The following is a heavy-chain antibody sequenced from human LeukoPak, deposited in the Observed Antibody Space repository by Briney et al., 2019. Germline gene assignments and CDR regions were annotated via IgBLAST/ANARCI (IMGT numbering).Heavy chain of an antibody. CDR3: AREVAPLYFHYGMDV. V-gene: IGHV3-33*01. CDR1: GFTFSSYG. CDR2: TWYDGRNN. D-gene: IGHD2-21*01. J-gene: IGHJ6*01. Sequence: GGSLRLSCAASGFTFSSYGMHWVRQAPGKGLEWVAVTWYDGRNNYYAASVKGRFTISRDDSKTTVYLLMNSLRAEDTAVYYSAREVAPLYFHYGMDVWGEGTTVTVSS.